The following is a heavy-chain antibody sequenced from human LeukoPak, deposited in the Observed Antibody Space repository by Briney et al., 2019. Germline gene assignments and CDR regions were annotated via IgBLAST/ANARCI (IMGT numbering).Heavy chain of an antibody. D-gene: IGHD1-26*01. V-gene: IGHV1-2*02. CDR2: INPKTSVT. J-gene: IGHJ4*02. Sequence: GASVKVSCKASGYTFTDYYLHWVRQAPGHGLEWMGWINPKTSVTKYAQNLQGRVTMTRDTSISTAYMEVSRLRSDDTAVFYCARDLAMYSPDLDYWGQGTLVTVSS. CDR1: GYTFTDYY. CDR3: ARDLAMYSPDLDY.